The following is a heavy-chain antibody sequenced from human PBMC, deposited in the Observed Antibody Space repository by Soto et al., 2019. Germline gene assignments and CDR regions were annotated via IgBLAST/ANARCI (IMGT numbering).Heavy chain of an antibody. D-gene: IGHD1-26*01. J-gene: IGHJ4*02. CDR1: GYSFSSYW. CDR3: ARHRNSDSPVAYYFDN. Sequence: GESLKISCKTSGYSFSSYWIGWVRQMPGKGLEWMGIIYPGDSTTRYSPSFQGQVTMSVDKSSSTAFLQLGSLRASDTALYYCARHRNSDSPVAYYFDNWGQGTLVTVSS. CDR2: IYPGDSTT. V-gene: IGHV5-51*01.